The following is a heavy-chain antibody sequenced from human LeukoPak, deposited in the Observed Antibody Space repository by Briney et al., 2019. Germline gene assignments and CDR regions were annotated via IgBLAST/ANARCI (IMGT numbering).Heavy chain of an antibody. D-gene: IGHD5-24*01. CDR1: GDSISSYY. CDR3: ARHVTISGPYDASDI. V-gene: IGHV4-59*08. J-gene: IGHJ3*02. Sequence: PSETLSLTCTVSGDSISSYYWSWIRQPTGKGLEWIGYIYYSGGTDYNPSLKSRVTISVDTTKNQFSLKLRSVTAADTAVYYCARHVTISGPYDASDIWGQGTMVTVS. CDR2: IYYSGGT.